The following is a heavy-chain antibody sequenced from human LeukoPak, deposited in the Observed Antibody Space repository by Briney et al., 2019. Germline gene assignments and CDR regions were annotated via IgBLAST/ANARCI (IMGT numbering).Heavy chain of an antibody. CDR3: ARDQGWSDSGSYYFDY. D-gene: IGHD1-26*01. CDR2: INPSGGST. J-gene: IGHJ4*02. V-gene: IGHV1-46*01. CDR1: GYTFTSYY. Sequence: ASVKVSCKASGYTFTSYYMHWVRQAPGQGLEWMGIINPSGGSTSYAQKFQGRVTMTRDTSTSTVYMELSSLRSEDKAVYYCARDQGWSDSGSYYFDYWGQGTLVTVSS.